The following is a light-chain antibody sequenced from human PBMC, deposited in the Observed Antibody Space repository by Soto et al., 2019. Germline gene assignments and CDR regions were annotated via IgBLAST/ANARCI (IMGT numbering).Light chain of an antibody. CDR3: GAWDSSLTAGV. Sequence: QSVLTQPPSVSAAPGQKVTISCSGSSSNIGNDYVSWFQQFPGAAPKLLIYHSHKRHSGVPDRFSGSTSGTSATLGITGLQTRDEAVYYCGAWDSSLTAGVFGGGTKVTVL. CDR1: SSNIGNDY. V-gene: IGLV1-51*01. J-gene: IGLJ3*02. CDR2: HSH.